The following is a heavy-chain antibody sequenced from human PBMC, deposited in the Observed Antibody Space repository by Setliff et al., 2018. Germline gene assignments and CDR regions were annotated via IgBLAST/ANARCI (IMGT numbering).Heavy chain of an antibody. D-gene: IGHD3-3*01. V-gene: IGHV1-2*02. CDR3: ARGFETEWLLVGGMDV. Sequence: ASVKVSCKASGYTFTGSHIHWVRQAPGQGVEWMGWINPNSGGTNYAQQFQGRVTMTRDTSISTAYMELSRLRSDDTAVYYCARGFETEWLLVGGMDVWGQGTTVTVSS. CDR1: GYTFTGSH. CDR2: INPNSGGT. J-gene: IGHJ6*02.